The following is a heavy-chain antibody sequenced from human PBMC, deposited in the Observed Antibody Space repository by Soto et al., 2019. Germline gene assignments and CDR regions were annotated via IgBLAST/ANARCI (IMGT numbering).Heavy chain of an antibody. CDR1: GFTFRDHA. V-gene: IGHV3-23*01. D-gene: IGHD3-22*01. J-gene: IGHJ5*02. CDR2: ISANGASI. Sequence: GESLKISCVGSGFTFRDHAMRWVRQAPGRGLEWVSAISANGASIQHADSVKGRFSVSRDNAKNTVHLQMDNLRTEDSAVYYCAKDRYYDTPGWFDPWGQGSRVTVSS. CDR3: AKDRYYDTPGWFDP.